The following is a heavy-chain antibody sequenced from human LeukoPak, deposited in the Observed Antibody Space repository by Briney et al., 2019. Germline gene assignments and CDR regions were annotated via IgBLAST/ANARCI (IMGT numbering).Heavy chain of an antibody. J-gene: IGHJ4*02. D-gene: IGHD6-19*01. CDR3: AVDSSGWYFHDY. CDR1: GFTFSSYA. CDR2: VSYDGSNK. Sequence: GGSLRLSCAASGFTFSSYAKHWVREAPGKGLEWVAVVSYDGSNKYYADSVKGRFTISRDNSKNTLYLQMNSLRAEDTAVYYCAVDSSGWYFHDYWGQGTLVTVSS. V-gene: IGHV3-30-3*01.